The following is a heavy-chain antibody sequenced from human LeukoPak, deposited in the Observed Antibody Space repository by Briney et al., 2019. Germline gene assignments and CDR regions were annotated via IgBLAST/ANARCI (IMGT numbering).Heavy chain of an antibody. D-gene: IGHD3-22*01. Sequence: PGGSLRLSCAASGFTFSSYAMSWVSQAPGKGLEWVSAISGSGGSTYYADSVKGRFTISRDNSKNTLYLQMNSLRAEDTAVYYCAKDTLLYDSSGYYTFDYWGQGTLVTVSS. V-gene: IGHV3-23*01. CDR2: ISGSGGST. CDR1: GFTFSSYA. CDR3: AKDTLLYDSSGYYTFDY. J-gene: IGHJ4*02.